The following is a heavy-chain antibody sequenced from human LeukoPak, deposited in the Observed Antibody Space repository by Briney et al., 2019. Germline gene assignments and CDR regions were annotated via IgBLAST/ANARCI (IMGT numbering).Heavy chain of an antibody. V-gene: IGHV3-23*01. D-gene: IGHD3-10*01. CDR1: GFTFSSYA. Sequence: GGSLRLSCAASGFTFSSYAMSWVRQAPGKGLEWVSAISGSGGSTYYADSVKGRFTISRDNSKNTLYLQMSSLRAEDTAVYYCAMYGSGSYYPYLDYWGQGTLVTVSS. J-gene: IGHJ4*02. CDR2: ISGSGGST. CDR3: AMYGSGSYYPYLDY.